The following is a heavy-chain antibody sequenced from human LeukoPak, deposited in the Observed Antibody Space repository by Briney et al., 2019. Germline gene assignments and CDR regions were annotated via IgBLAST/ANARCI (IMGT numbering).Heavy chain of an antibody. CDR2: IRNDGSDK. D-gene: IGHD3-10*01. J-gene: IGHJ4*02. Sequence: GGSLRLSCAASGFTFSTYGMHWVRQAPGKGLEWVAFIRNDGSDKYYADSVKGRFTISRDNAKNSLYLQMNSLRAEDTAVYYCARWGEIYGSGIGYFDYWGQGTLVTVSS. CDR1: GFTFSTYG. CDR3: ARWGEIYGSGIGYFDY. V-gene: IGHV3-30*02.